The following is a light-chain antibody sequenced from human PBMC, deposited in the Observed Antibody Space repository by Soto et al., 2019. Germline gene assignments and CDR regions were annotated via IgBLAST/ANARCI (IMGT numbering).Light chain of an antibody. CDR3: HQRNNRPSIT. J-gene: IGKJ5*01. CDR2: DAS. Sequence: ELVLTQYPTTLSPSPGERATLSCRASQSVSSNFAWYQQKQGQAPRLLIYDASSRAPGSPAKFSSSGTGTEFTLTISSLEPQDSAVEHCHQRNNRPSITFGQGTRLEIK. CDR1: QSVSSN. V-gene: IGKV3-11*01.